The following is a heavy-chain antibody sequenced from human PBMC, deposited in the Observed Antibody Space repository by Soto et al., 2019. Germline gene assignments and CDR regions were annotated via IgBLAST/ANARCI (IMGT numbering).Heavy chain of an antibody. CDR2: ISGSGATP. V-gene: IGHV3-23*01. Sequence: EVQLLESGGGLLQPGGSLRLSCSASGFTFNNYAMAWVRQAPGEGLVWVSGISGSGATPYYADSVKGRFTISRDNSKNTLFLQMNSLSAEDTAVYFCAKAGYCTGVSCYFYYFDSWGQGTLVTVSS. CDR3: AKAGYCTGVSCYFYYFDS. D-gene: IGHD2-15*01. CDR1: GFTFNNYA. J-gene: IGHJ4*02.